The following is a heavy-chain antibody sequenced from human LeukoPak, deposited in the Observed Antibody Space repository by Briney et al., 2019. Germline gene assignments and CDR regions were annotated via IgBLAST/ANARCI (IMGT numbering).Heavy chain of an antibody. Sequence: PSETLSLTCAVYGGSFSGYYWSWIRQSPGKGLEWIGEINHSGSTNYNPSLKSRVTISVGTSKNQFSLKLSSVTAADTAVYYCARSRRPRDAFDIWGQGTMVTVSS. V-gene: IGHV4-34*01. J-gene: IGHJ3*02. CDR2: INHSGST. CDR1: GGSFSGYY. CDR3: ARSRRPRDAFDI.